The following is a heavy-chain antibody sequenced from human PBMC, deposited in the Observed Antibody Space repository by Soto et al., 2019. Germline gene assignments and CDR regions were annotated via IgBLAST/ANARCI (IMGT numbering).Heavy chain of an antibody. CDR2: TYYRSKWYN. V-gene: IGHV6-1*01. Sequence: PSHTLSLTCAISGYSVSSNSAAWKLIRQSPSRGLEWLGRTYYRSKWYNDYAVSVKSRITINPDTSKNQFSLQLNSVTPEDTAVYYCARASSSGRDNYYYYGMDVWGQGTTVTVS. CDR3: ARASSSGRDNYYYYGMDV. CDR1: GYSVSSNSAA. D-gene: IGHD6-19*01. J-gene: IGHJ6*02.